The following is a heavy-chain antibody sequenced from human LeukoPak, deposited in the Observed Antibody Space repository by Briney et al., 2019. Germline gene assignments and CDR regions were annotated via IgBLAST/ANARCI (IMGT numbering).Heavy chain of an antibody. CDR2: IIPIFGTA. D-gene: IGHD6-19*01. V-gene: IGHV1-69*13. CDR3: ARVAAGGFDP. CDR1: GGTFSSYA. Sequence: GASVKVSCKASGGTFSSYAISWVRQAPGQGLEWMGGIIPIFGTANYAQKFQGRVTITADESTSTAYMELSSLRSEDTAVYYCARVAAGGFDPWGQGTLVTVSS. J-gene: IGHJ5*02.